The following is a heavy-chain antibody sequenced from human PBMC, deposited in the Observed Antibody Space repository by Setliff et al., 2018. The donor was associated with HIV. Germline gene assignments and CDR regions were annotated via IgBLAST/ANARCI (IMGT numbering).Heavy chain of an antibody. Sequence: SETLSLTCTVSGDSVSRSNYFWSWIRQHPGKGLEWMGYMSKRGTYIINPSLESRMTMSVDTSKNQLYLRLKSVTAADTAVYFCARDAVEASIPGGWFDSWGPGTLVTVSS. V-gene: IGHV4-31*03. J-gene: IGHJ5*01. D-gene: IGHD2-21*01. CDR3: ARDAVEASIPGGWFDS. CDR2: MSKRGTY. CDR1: GDSVSRSNYF.